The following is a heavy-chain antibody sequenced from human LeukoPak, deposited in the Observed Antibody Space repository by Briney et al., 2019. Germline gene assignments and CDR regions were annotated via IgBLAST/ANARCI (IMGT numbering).Heavy chain of an antibody. J-gene: IGHJ4*02. CDR2: IYYSGST. V-gene: IGHV4-39*07. Sequence: SETLFLTCTVSGGSISSSSYYWGWIRQPPGKGLEWIGSIYYSGSTYYNPSLKSRVTISVDTSKNQFSLKLSSVTAADTAVYYCARYYYDILTGPYFDYWGQGTLVTVSS. CDR1: GGSISSSSYY. CDR3: ARYYYDILTGPYFDY. D-gene: IGHD3-9*01.